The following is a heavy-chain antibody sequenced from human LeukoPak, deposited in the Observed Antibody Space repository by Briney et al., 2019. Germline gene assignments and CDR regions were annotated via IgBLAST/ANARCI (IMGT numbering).Heavy chain of an antibody. J-gene: IGHJ4*02. D-gene: IGHD1-1*01. Sequence: SETLSLTCTVSGGSISSGSYYWTWIRQPAGKGLEWIGRVYTTGSTNYNPSLKSRVTISVDTSKNQFSLKLFSVTASDAATYYCARHLSGTTMAHYFDFWGQGALVTVSS. V-gene: IGHV4-61*02. CDR2: VYTTGST. CDR3: ARHLSGTTMAHYFDF. CDR1: GGSISSGSYY.